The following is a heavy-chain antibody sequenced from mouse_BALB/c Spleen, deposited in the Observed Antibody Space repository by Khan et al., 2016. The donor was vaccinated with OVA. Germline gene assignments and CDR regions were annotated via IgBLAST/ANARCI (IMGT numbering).Heavy chain of an antibody. CDR2: ISSGSSNI. Sequence: EVKLVESGGGLVQPGGSRKLSCAASGFTFSSFGMHWVRQVPEKGLEWVAYISSGSSNIYYADTVKGRFTISRDNPKNTLFLQMTSLRSEDTAMYYCARSPSTMITTGFAYWGQGTLVTFSA. D-gene: IGHD2-4*01. CDR3: ARSPSTMITTGFAY. V-gene: IGHV5-17*02. CDR1: GFTFSSFG. J-gene: IGHJ3*01.